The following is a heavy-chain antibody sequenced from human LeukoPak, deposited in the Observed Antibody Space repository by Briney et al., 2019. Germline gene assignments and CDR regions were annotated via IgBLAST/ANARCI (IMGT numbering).Heavy chain of an antibody. V-gene: IGHV4-39*07. CDR3: ARGSPHYDFWSGYYYYYYMDV. J-gene: IGHJ6*03. D-gene: IGHD3-3*01. CDR2: IYYSGST. CDR1: GGSISSSSYY. Sequence: PSETLSLTCTVSGGSISSSSYYWGWIRQPPGKGLEWIGSIYYSGSTYYNPSLKSRVTISVDTSKNQFSLKLSSVTAADTAVYYCARGSPHYDFWSGYYYYYYMDVWGKGTTVTISS.